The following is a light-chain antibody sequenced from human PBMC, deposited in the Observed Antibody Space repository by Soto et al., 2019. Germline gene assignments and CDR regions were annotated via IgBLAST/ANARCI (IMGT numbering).Light chain of an antibody. J-gene: IGLJ1*01. CDR2: EGT. V-gene: IGLV2-23*03. CDR1: SGDVGGYNL. Sequence: QSALTQPASVSGSPGQSITISCTGTSGDVGGYNLVSWYQQHPGQAPKLLIYEGTKRPSGVSNRFSGSKSANTASLTISGLQAEDEADYFCCSYAGSRTFPYVFGTGTKLTVL. CDR3: CSYAGSRTFPYV.